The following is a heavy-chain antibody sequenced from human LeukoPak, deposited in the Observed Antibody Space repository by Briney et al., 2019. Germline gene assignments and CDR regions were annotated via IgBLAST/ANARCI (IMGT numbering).Heavy chain of an antibody. CDR2: ISYDGSNK. CDR3: ARGDTGPYYFDY. D-gene: IGHD5-18*01. Sequence: GGSLRLSCAASGFTFSSYAMHWVRQAPGKGLECVAVISYDGSNKYYADSVKGRFTISRDNSKSTLYLQMNSLRAEDTAVYYCARGDTGPYYFDYWGQGTLVTVSS. V-gene: IGHV3-30*04. J-gene: IGHJ4*02. CDR1: GFTFSSYA.